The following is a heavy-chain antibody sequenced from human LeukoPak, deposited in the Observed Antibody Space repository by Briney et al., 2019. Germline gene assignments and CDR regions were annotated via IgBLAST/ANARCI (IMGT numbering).Heavy chain of an antibody. Sequence: ASVKVSCKASGGTFSSYAISWVRQAPGQGLEWMGGIIPIFGTANYAQKFQGRVTITADESTSTAYMELSSLRSEDTAVYYCASTTTAELRYFDWLFPDYYYYMDVWGKGTTVTISS. D-gene: IGHD3-9*01. CDR1: GGTFSSYA. V-gene: IGHV1-69*01. J-gene: IGHJ6*03. CDR3: ASTTTAELRYFDWLFPDYYYYMDV. CDR2: IIPIFGTA.